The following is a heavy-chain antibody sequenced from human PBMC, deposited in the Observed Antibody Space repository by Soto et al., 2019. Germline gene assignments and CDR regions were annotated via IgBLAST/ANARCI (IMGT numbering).Heavy chain of an antibody. CDR3: AKDHDEDFGYDFDYFNS. D-gene: IGHD5-12*01. J-gene: IGHJ4*02. CDR2: ISWEGGSI. V-gene: IGHV3-9*01. Sequence: DVQLVESGGGLVQPGRSLRLSCAASGFNFDDFAMHWVRRAPGKGLEWVSGISWEGGSIGYADSVKGRFIISRDNAKNSLFLQMNSLTANDTALYYCAKDHDEDFGYDFDYFNSRGQGTQVTVSS. CDR1: GFNFDDFA.